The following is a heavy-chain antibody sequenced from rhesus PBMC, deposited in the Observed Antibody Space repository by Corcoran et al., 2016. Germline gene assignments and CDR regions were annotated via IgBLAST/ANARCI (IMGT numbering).Heavy chain of an antibody. CDR1: GGSISGYY. D-gene: IGHD4-23*01. J-gene: IGHJ4*01. CDR2: IDCKIAGT. V-gene: IGHV4-81*01. Sequence: QLQLQESGPGLVKPSETLSLTCAVSGGSISGYYWSWIRQPPGKGLEWIGNIDCKIAGTNYNPPLKSVVTISKDPSKNQFARKLSSVTAADTAVYYCARHRGEYSNYFDYWGQGVLVTVSS. CDR3: ARHRGEYSNYFDY.